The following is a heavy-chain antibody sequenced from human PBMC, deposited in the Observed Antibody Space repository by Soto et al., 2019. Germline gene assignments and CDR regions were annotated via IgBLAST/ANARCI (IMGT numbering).Heavy chain of an antibody. V-gene: IGHV3-33*06. CDR3: AKGRETTSIFDY. CDR1: GFTFSSYG. D-gene: IGHD4-17*01. Sequence: VGSLRLSCAASGFTFSSYGMHWVRQAPGKGLEWVAVIWYDGSNKYYADSVKGRFTISRDNSKNTVYLQMNSLRADDTAVYYCAKGRETTSIFDYWGQGTLVTVSS. J-gene: IGHJ4*02. CDR2: IWYDGSNK.